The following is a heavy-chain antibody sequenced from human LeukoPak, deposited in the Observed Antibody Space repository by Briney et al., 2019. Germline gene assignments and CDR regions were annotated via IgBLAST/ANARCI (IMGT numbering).Heavy chain of an antibody. CDR3: ARVLLGMSAFDL. J-gene: IGHJ3*01. Sequence: GGSLRLSCVASGFTFSDYTMHWVRQAPGKALEWVSSINSGNNYIYYADSVKGRFTISRDNAKNSLFLQMNSLRADDTAVYSCARVLLGMSAFDLWGQGTMVSVSS. CDR2: INSGNNYI. CDR1: GFTFSDYT. D-gene: IGHD3-9*01. V-gene: IGHV3-21*06.